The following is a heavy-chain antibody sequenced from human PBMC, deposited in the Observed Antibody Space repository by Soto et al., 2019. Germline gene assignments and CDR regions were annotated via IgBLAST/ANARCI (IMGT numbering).Heavy chain of an antibody. Sequence: EVQLVESGGGLVQPGGSLRLSCAASGFTFSRYWMHWVRQAPGKGLVLGSRINSDGSSTSYADSVKCRFTISRDNAKNTLKMQMTSQRAEDTAVYYCARDPFNFYAFWSGSNFDYWGQGTLVT. D-gene: IGHD3-3*01. CDR1: GFTFSRYW. CDR2: INSDGSST. V-gene: IGHV3-74*01. J-gene: IGHJ4*02. CDR3: ARDPFNFYAFWSGSNFDY.